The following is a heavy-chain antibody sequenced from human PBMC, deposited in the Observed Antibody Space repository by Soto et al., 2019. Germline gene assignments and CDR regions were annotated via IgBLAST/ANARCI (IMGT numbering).Heavy chain of an antibody. CDR2: INAGNGNT. Sequence: QVQLVQSGAEVKKPGASVKVSCKASGYTFTSYAMHWVRQAPGQRLEWMGWINAGNGNTKYSQKFQGRVTITRDRSASTAYMELSSLRSEDTAVYYCARDYDFWSGYYSSSWFDPWGQGTLVTVSS. CDR1: GYTFTSYA. D-gene: IGHD3-3*01. V-gene: IGHV1-3*01. J-gene: IGHJ5*02. CDR3: ARDYDFWSGYYSSSWFDP.